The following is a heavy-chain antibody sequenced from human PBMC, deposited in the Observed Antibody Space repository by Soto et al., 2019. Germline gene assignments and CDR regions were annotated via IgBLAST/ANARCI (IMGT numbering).Heavy chain of an antibody. CDR3: ARQQGIAAAGIQNWFDP. J-gene: IGHJ5*02. D-gene: IGHD6-13*01. CDR1: GGSISSSSYY. CDR2: IYYSGST. V-gene: IGHV4-39*01. Sequence: SETLSLTCTVSGGSISSSSYYWGWIRQPPGKGLEWIGSIYYSGSTYYNPSLKSRVTISVDTSKNQFSLKLSSVTAADTAVYYCARQQGIAAAGIQNWFDPWGQGTLVTVSS.